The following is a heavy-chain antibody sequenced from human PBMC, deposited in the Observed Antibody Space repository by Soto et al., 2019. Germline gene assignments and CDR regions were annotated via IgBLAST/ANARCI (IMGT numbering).Heavy chain of an antibody. CDR2: MNPNSGNT. D-gene: IGHD3-16*01. CDR1: GYTFTSYD. Sequence: ASVKVSCKASGYTFTSYDINWVRQATGQGLEWMGWMNPNSGNTGYAQKFQGRVTMTRNTSISTAYMELSSLRSEDTAVYYCSTHSIMLTQTEYYFDYWGQGTPVTVSS. J-gene: IGHJ4*02. CDR3: STHSIMLTQTEYYFDY. V-gene: IGHV1-8*02.